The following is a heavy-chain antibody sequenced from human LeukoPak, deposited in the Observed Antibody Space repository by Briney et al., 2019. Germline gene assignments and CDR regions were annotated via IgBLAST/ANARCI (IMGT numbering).Heavy chain of an antibody. Sequence: PSETLSLTCAVSGYSISSGYYWGWIRQPPGKGLEWIGSIYHSGSTYYNPSLKSRVTISVDTSKNQFSLKLSSVTAADTAVYYCARLNYYDSSGYYYSPGNWFDPWGQGTLVTVSS. CDR2: IYHSGST. J-gene: IGHJ5*02. D-gene: IGHD3-22*01. CDR3: ARLNYYDSSGYYYSPGNWFDP. V-gene: IGHV4-38-2*01. CDR1: GYSISSGYY.